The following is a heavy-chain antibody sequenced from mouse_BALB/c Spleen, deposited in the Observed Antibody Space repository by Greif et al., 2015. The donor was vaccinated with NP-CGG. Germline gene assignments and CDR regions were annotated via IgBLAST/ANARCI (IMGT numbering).Heavy chain of an antibody. CDR2: IYPGSGST. Sequence: LQESGSELVKPGASVKLSCKASGYTFTSYWMHWVKQRPGQGLEWIGNIYPGSGSTNYDEKFKSKATLTVDTSSSTAYMQLSSLTSEDSAVYYCTRWGYGSSYFDYWGQGTTLTVSS. D-gene: IGHD1-1*01. CDR3: TRWGYGSSYFDY. J-gene: IGHJ2*01. CDR1: GYTFTSYW. V-gene: IGHV1S22*01.